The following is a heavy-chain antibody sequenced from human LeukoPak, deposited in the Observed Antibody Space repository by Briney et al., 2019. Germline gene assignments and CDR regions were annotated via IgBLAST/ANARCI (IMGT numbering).Heavy chain of an antibody. V-gene: IGHV3-66*02. Sequence: GGSLRLSCAASGFTVSGNYMNWMRQAPGKGLEGVSLINDGGSTFYADSVKGRFTISRDDSRNTLFLQMNSLRAEDTAVYYCARDRAGTQLRVEFDPWGQGTLVTVSS. CDR1: GFTVSGNY. CDR3: ARDRAGTQLRVEFDP. J-gene: IGHJ5*02. D-gene: IGHD5-18*01. CDR2: INDGGST.